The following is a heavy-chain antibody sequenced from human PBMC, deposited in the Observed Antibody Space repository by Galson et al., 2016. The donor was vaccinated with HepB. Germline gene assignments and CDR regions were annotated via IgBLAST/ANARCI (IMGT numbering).Heavy chain of an antibody. CDR2: INPRDGGT. CDR3: ARQLERVFDA. J-gene: IGHJ5*02. CDR1: QYNFINHY. D-gene: IGHD1-1*01. Sequence: SVKVSCKASQYNFINHYIHWVRQAPGQGLEWMAMINPRDGGTDYAQMFQDRVTLIRGTSTTTVYMHLNSLRSQDTAVYFCARQLERVFDAWGQGTLVSVSS. V-gene: IGHV1-46*01.